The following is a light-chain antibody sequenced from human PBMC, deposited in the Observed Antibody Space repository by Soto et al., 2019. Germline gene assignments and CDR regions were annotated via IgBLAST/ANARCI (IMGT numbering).Light chain of an antibody. CDR3: CSYAGRLDV. CDR2: EVS. Sequence: QSVLTQPASVSGSPGQSITISCTGTSSDVGSYNLVSWYQQHPGKAPKLMIYEVSKRPSGVSNRFSGAKSGNTASLTISGLQAEDEADYYCCSYAGRLDVFGTGTKLTVL. J-gene: IGLJ1*01. V-gene: IGLV2-23*02. CDR1: SSDVGSYNL.